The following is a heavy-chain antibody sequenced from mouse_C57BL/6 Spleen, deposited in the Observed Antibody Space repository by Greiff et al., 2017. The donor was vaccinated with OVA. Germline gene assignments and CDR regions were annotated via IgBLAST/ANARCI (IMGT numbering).Heavy chain of an antibody. CDR3: TRLRYYGRNYFDY. CDR2: IDPETGGT. J-gene: IGHJ2*01. Sequence: QVQLQQSGAELVRPGASVTLSCKASGYTFTAYEMHWVKQTPVHGLEWIGAIDPETGGTAYNQKFKGKAILTADKSSSTAYMELRSLTSEDSAVYYCTRLRYYGRNYFDYWGQGTTLTVSS. CDR1: GYTFTAYE. V-gene: IGHV1-15*01. D-gene: IGHD1-1*01.